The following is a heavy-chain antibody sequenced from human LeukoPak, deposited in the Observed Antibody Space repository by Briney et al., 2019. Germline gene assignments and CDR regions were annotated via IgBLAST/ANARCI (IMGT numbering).Heavy chain of an antibody. J-gene: IGHJ6*04. CDR1: GFTFSSYE. CDR2: ISSSGSTI. Sequence: GGSLRLSCAASGFTFSSYEMNWVRQAPGKGLEWVSYISSSGSTIYYADSVKGRFTISRDNAKNSLYLQMNSLRAEDTAVYYCARLDATLGDGMDVWGKGTTVTVSS. V-gene: IGHV3-48*03. D-gene: IGHD5-12*01. CDR3: ARLDATLGDGMDV.